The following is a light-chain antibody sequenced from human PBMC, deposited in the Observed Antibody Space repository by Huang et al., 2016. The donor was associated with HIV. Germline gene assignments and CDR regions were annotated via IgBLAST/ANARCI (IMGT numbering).Light chain of an antibody. CDR3: QQYYGTPT. J-gene: IGKJ1*01. CDR2: DTS. V-gene: IGKV1-NL1*01. Sequence: DIQMTQSPSSQSASVGDRVTITCRASQGISNSLAWYQQKPGKAPELLLHDTSRLQSGVPSRFNGSGSGTDYTLTISSLQPEDFATYYCQQYYGTPTFGRGTKVEIK. CDR1: QGISNS.